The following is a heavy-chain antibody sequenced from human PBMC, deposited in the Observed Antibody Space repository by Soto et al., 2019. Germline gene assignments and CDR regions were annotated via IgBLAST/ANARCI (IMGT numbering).Heavy chain of an antibody. CDR3: ARVAMVRGVTQYYFDY. J-gene: IGHJ4*02. V-gene: IGHV1-69*13. Sequence: SVKVSCKASGGTFSSYAISWVRQAPGQGLEWMGGIIPIFGTANYAQKFQGRVTITADESTSTAYMELSSLRSEDTAVYYCARVAMVRGVTQYYFDYWGQGTLVTVSS. CDR2: IIPIFGTA. CDR1: GGTFSSYA. D-gene: IGHD3-10*01.